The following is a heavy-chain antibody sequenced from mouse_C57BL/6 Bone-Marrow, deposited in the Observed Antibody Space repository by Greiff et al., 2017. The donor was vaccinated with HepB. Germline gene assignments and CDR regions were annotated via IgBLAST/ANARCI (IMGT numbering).Heavy chain of an antibody. J-gene: IGHJ2*01. CDR2: INPSTGGT. D-gene: IGHD3-2*02. V-gene: IGHV1-42*01. CDR3: ARQLRPIFDY. CDR1: GYSFTGYY. Sequence: VQLQQSGPELVKPGASVKISCKASGYSFTGYYMNWVKQSPEKSLEWIGEINPSTGGTTYNQKFKAKATLTVDKSSSTAYMQLKSLTSEDSAVYYCARQLRPIFDYWGQGTTLTVSS.